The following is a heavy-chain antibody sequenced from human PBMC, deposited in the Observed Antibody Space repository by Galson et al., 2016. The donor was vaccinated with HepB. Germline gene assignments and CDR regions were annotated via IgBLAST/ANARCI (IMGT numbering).Heavy chain of an antibody. CDR1: GGTFSSYA. Sequence: SVKVSCKASGGTFSSYAISWVRQAPGQGLEWMGMIIPAFDTTKYAQRFQGRVTITADESASSGYLELSSLRSDDTAMYYCARGSFPSGGSYFPMFDYWGQGTLVTVSS. CDR2: IIPAFDTT. V-gene: IGHV1-69*13. J-gene: IGHJ4*02. D-gene: IGHD1-26*01. CDR3: ARGSFPSGGSYFPMFDY.